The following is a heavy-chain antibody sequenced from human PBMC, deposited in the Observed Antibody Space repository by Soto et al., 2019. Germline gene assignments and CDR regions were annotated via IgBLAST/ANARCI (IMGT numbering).Heavy chain of an antibody. CDR2: IVGSGGST. CDR3: AKYYYGSGSIRAFDI. D-gene: IGHD3-10*01. Sequence: GGSLRLSCAASGFTFSSYAMSWVRQAPGEGLEWVSSIVGSGGSTYYADSVKGRFTISRDNSKTTLYLQMNSLRAEDTAVYYCAKYYYGSGSIRAFDIWGQGTMVTVSS. V-gene: IGHV3-23*01. CDR1: GFTFSSYA. J-gene: IGHJ3*02.